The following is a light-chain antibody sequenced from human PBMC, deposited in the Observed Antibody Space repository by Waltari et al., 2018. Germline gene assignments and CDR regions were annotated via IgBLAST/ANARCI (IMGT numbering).Light chain of an antibody. CDR3: QQYGSSPGT. CDR1: QSVTSSY. V-gene: IGKV3-20*01. Sequence: DIVLTQSPGTLSLSPGETATLSCRASQSVTSSYLAWYQQRPGQAPRLLMYGASRRATGIPDRISCSGSGTDFTLTISRLEPEDFAVYYCQQYGSSPGTFGQGTKVEIK. CDR2: GAS. J-gene: IGKJ1*01.